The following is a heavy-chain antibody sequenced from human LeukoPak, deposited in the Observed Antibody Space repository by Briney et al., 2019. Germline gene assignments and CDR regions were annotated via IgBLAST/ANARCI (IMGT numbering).Heavy chain of an antibody. CDR2: IKPNSGGT. CDR3: ARDAYYDIFSCYYKA. J-gene: IGHJ5*02. D-gene: IGHD3-9*01. V-gene: IGHV1-2*02. CDR1: GFTFTGYY. Sequence: VASVRVSCTASGFTFTGYYIHWVRQAPGQGLEWMGGIKPNSGGTNYAQKLKGRVTITRDTSISTAYMEMSRLRSDDTAVYYCARDAYYDIFSCYYKAWRQGTLLTVSS.